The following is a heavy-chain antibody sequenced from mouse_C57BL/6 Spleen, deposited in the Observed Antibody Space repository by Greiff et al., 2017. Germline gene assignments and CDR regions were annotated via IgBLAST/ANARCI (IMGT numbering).Heavy chain of an antibody. CDR1: GYAFSSYW. J-gene: IGHJ2*01. V-gene: IGHV1-80*01. D-gene: IGHD3-1*01. CDR2: IYPGDGDT. CDR3: ARSGLFGFDY. Sequence: VKLQESGAELVKPGASVKISCKASGYAFSSYWMNWVKQRPGKGLEWIGQIYPGDGDTNYNGKFKGKATLTADKSSSTAYMQLSSLTSEDSAVYFCARSGLFGFDYWGQGTTLTVSS.